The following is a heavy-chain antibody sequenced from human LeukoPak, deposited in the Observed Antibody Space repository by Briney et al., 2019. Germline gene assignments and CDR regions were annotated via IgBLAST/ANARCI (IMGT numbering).Heavy chain of an antibody. CDR2: ISSSSSYI. D-gene: IGHD3-16*01. CDR1: GFSFSSYW. J-gene: IGHJ4*02. Sequence: GGSLRLSCVTSGFSFSSYWMTWVRQAPGKGLEWVSSISSSSSYIYYADSVKGRFTISRDNAKNSLYLQMNSLRAEDTAVYYCARDGYDYVWGPDYWGQGTLVTVSS. V-gene: IGHV3-21*01. CDR3: ARDGYDYVWGPDY.